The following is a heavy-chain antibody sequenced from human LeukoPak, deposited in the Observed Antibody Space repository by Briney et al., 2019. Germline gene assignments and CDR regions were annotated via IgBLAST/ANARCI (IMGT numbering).Heavy chain of an antibody. CDR3: ARDFKAAAGHDY. D-gene: IGHD6-13*01. Sequence: GGSLRLSCAASGFTFSSYSMNWVRQAPGKGLEWVSSISSSSSYIYYADSVKGRFTISRDNAKNSLYLQMNSLRAEDTAVYYCARDFKAAAGHDYWGQGTLVTVSS. V-gene: IGHV3-21*01. CDR1: GFTFSSYS. CDR2: ISSSSSYI. J-gene: IGHJ4*02.